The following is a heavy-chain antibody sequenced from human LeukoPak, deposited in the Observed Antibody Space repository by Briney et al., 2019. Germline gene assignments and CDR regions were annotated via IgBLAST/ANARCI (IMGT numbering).Heavy chain of an antibody. D-gene: IGHD1-26*01. CDR3: ARGEAIVGSY. V-gene: IGHV1-8*01. CDR2: LSPTSGNT. CDR1: GYTFTTYD. J-gene: IGHJ4*02. Sequence: GASVKVSCKASGYTFTTYDINWVRQAPGQALEGLGWLSPTSGNTGYARKFEGRGTMTRDTSTSTVYMELRRLTSDDTAVYYCARGEAIVGSYWGQGTLVTVSS.